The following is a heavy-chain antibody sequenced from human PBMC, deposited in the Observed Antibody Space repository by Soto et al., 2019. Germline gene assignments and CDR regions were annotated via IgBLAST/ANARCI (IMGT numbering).Heavy chain of an antibody. CDR3: AKEWSYSSGWSHVDY. Sequence: EVQLLESGGGLVQPGGSPRLSCAASGFTFSSYAMSWVRQAPGKGLEWVSAISGSGISTYYADSVKGRFTISRDNSKNTLYLQMNSLRADDTAVYYCAKEWSYSSGWSHVDYWGQGTLVTVSS. J-gene: IGHJ4*02. CDR1: GFTFSSYA. CDR2: ISGSGIST. V-gene: IGHV3-23*01. D-gene: IGHD6-19*01.